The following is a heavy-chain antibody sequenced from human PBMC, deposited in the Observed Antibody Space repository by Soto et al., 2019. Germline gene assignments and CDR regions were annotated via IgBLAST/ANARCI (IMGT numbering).Heavy chain of an antibody. CDR2: ISAHNGNT. CDR3: ARGRDGDY. CDR1: GYAFTTYG. J-gene: IGHJ4*02. Sequence: QVHLVQSGAEVKKPGASVKVSCKGSGYAFTTYGITWVRQAPGQGLEWMGWISAHNGNTNYAQELHGSVTVTRDTSTSTAYMELRSLRSDDTAVYYCARGRDGDYWGQGALVTVSS. V-gene: IGHV1-18*01. D-gene: IGHD6-6*01.